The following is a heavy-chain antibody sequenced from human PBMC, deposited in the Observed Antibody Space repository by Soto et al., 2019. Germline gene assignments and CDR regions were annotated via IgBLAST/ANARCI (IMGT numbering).Heavy chain of an antibody. CDR2: IKEDGGEE. V-gene: IGHV3-7*05. CDR1: GFTFSTYW. Sequence: EVQLVESGGGLVQPGGSLRLSCAASGFTFSTYWMNWVRQAPGKGLEWVANIKEDGGEEYYVDSVKGRFTISRDNAKNSLYLDMNSLRGEATAVYYCARDWGAPGRGSAFGYYYHFGMDVWGQGTTVTVPS. J-gene: IGHJ6*02. CDR3: ARDWGAPGRGSAFGYYYHFGMDV. D-gene: IGHD3-16*01.